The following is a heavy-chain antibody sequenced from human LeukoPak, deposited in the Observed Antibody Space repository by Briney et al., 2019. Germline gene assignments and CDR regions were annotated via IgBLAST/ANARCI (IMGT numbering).Heavy chain of an antibody. Sequence: GASVKVSCKASGGTFSSYAISWVRQAPGQGLEWMGGIIPIFGTANYAQKFQGRVTITTDESTSTAYMELSSLRSEDTAVNYCARVGSAGFSDYWGQGTLVTVSS. CDR2: IIPIFGTA. J-gene: IGHJ4*02. CDR1: GGTFSSYA. CDR3: ARVGSAGFSDY. D-gene: IGHD2/OR15-2a*01. V-gene: IGHV1-69*05.